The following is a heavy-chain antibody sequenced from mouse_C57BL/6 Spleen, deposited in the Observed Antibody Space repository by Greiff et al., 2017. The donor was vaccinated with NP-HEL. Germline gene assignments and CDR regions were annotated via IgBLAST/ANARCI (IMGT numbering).Heavy chain of an antibody. CDR2: INPSSGYP. V-gene: IGHV1-4*01. J-gene: IGHJ3*01. D-gene: IGHD1-1*01. CDR1: GYTFTSYT. CDR3: ARDDGSSSWFAY. Sequence: VQLQQSGAELARPGASVKMSCKASGYTFTSYTMHWVKQRPGQGLEWIGYINPSSGYPKYNQKFKDKATLTADKSSSTAYMQLSSLTSEDSAVYYCARDDGSSSWFAYWGQGTLVTVSA.